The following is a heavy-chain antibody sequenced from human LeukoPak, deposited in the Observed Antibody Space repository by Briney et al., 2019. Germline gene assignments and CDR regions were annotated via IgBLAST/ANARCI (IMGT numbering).Heavy chain of an antibody. CDR1: GYTFTSYG. CDR3: ARVRRLRWLVRTPPIPLFDY. Sequence: ASVKVSCKASGYTFTSYGICWVRQAPGQGLEWMGWISAYNGNTNYAQKLQGRVTMTTDTSTSTAYMELRSLRSEDTAVYYCARVRRLRWLVRTPPIPLFDYWGQGTLVTVSS. V-gene: IGHV1-18*01. CDR2: ISAYNGNT. J-gene: IGHJ4*02. D-gene: IGHD6-19*01.